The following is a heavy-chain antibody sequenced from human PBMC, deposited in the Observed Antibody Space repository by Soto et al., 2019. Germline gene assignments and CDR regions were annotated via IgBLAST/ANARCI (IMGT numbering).Heavy chain of an antibody. CDR2: IIPIFGTA. CDR1: GGAFRGYA. V-gene: IGHV1-69*06. CDR3: ARFSSHYYDSSGYYDAFDI. Sequence: SEKVSCKASGGAFRGYAIGWVRQAPGQGLEWMGGIIPIFGTANYAQKFQGRVTITADKSTSTAYMELSSLRSEDTAVYYCARFSSHYYDSSGYYDAFDIWGQGTMVTVSS. D-gene: IGHD3-22*01. J-gene: IGHJ3*02.